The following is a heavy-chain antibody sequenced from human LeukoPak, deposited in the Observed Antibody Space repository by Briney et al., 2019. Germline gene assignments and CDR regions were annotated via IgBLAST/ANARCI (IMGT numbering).Heavy chain of an antibody. Sequence: GGSLRLSCAASGFAFRNYGMHWVRQAPGKGLEWVAVISFDGTNKYYADSVKGGFSISRDNSKNTLYLQMNSLRPEDTAVYYCAKPHSIAAAGRLYFDYWGQGTLVTVSS. CDR2: ISFDGTNK. J-gene: IGHJ4*02. CDR3: AKPHSIAAAGRLYFDY. D-gene: IGHD6-13*01. CDR1: GFAFRNYG. V-gene: IGHV3-30*18.